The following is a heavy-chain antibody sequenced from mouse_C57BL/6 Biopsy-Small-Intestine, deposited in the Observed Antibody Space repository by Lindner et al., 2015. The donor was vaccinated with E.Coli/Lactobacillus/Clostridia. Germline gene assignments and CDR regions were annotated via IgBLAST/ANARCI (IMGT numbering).Heavy chain of an antibody. CDR3: ARGDLHGSSYWYFDV. Sequence: VQLQESGPELVKPGASVKIPCKASGYTFTDYNMDWVKQSHGKSLEWIGDINPSNGGTIYNQKFKGKATLTVDKSSSTAYMELRSLTSEDTAVYYCARGDLHGSSYWYFDVWGTGTTVTVSS. J-gene: IGHJ1*03. CDR1: GYTFTDYN. CDR2: INPSNGGT. V-gene: IGHV1-18*01. D-gene: IGHD1-1*01.